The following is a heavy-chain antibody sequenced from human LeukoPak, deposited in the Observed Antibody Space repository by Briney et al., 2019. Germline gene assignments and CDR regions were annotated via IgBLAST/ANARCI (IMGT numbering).Heavy chain of an antibody. D-gene: IGHD3-10*01. J-gene: IGHJ5*02. CDR1: GFTFSSYS. CDR2: ISSSSSYI. Sequence: PGGSLRLSCAASGFTFSSYSMNWVRQAPGKGLGWVSSISSSSSYIYYADSVKGRFTISRDNAKNSLYLQMNSLRAEDTAVYYCARDQDGSGSFPIFDPWGQGTLVTVSS. V-gene: IGHV3-21*01. CDR3: ARDQDGSGSFPIFDP.